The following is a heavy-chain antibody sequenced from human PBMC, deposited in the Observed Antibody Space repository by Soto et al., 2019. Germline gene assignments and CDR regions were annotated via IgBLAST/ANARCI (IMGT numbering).Heavy chain of an antibody. CDR1: GYSFTSYW. CDR3: ARRELLWLRLDYFDY. CDR2: IYPGDSDT. D-gene: IGHD3-16*01. Sequence: GESLKISCKGSGYSFTSYWIGWVRQMPGKGLEWMGIIYPGDSDTRYSPSFQGQVTISADKSISTAYLQWSSLKASDTAMYYCARRELLWLRLDYFDYWGQGTLVTVSS. J-gene: IGHJ4*02. V-gene: IGHV5-51*01.